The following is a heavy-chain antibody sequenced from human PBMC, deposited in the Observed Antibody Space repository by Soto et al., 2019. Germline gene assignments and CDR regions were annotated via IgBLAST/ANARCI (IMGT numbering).Heavy chain of an antibody. CDR1: GGSISSGDYY. V-gene: IGHV4-30-4*01. D-gene: IGHD1-26*01. CDR3: ARSRGGSYPEAFDI. Sequence: QVQLQESGPGLVKPSQTLSLTCTVSGGSISSGDYYWSWIRQPPGKGLEGIGYIYYSGSTYYNPSLKRRVTISVDPSKNQFSLKLSAVTAADTAVYYCARSRGGSYPEAFDILGQGTMVTVSS. J-gene: IGHJ3*02. CDR2: IYYSGST.